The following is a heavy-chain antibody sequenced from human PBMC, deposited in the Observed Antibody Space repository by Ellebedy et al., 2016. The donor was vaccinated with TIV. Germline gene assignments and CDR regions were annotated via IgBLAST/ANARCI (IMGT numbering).Heavy chain of an antibody. CDR3: ARASFYDVDLSGWYFDL. Sequence: GESLKISCAASGFTFSTYAMSWVRQAPGKGLEWVSAISGSGGSTYYADSVKGRFTISRDNSKNTLYLQMNSLRTEDTAVYYCARASFYDVDLSGWYFDLWGRGTLVTVSS. CDR2: ISGSGGST. D-gene: IGHD3-10*02. J-gene: IGHJ2*01. V-gene: IGHV3-23*01. CDR1: GFTFSTYA.